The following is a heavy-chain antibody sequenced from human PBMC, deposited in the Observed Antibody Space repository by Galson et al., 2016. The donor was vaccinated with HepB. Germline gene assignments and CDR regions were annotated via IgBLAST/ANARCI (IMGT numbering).Heavy chain of an antibody. V-gene: IGHV6-1*01. CDR2: TYYRSQWYY. CDR3: ARDSPGNSFFDY. J-gene: IGHJ4*02. CDR1: GDSVSSYTGV. Sequence: CAISGDSVSSYTGVWNWIRQSPSRGLEWLGRTYYRSQWYYHYAESVKGRITIYPYTSRNHFSLRLTSVTPEDTAVYYCARDSPGNSFFDYWSQGTLVTVSS. D-gene: IGHD4-23*01.